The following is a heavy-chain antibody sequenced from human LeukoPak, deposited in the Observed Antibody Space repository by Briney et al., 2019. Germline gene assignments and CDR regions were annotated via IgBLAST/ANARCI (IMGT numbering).Heavy chain of an antibody. CDR2: INHSGST. CDR3: ARGEASLDY. V-gene: IGHV4-34*01. Sequence: KPSETLSLTCAVHGGSLSDYSWSWIRQPPGKGLEWIGEINHSGSTNYNPSLKSRVTISVDRSKSQFSLKLSSVTAADTAVYYCARGEASLDYWGQGTLVTVSS. CDR1: GGSLSDYS. J-gene: IGHJ4*02.